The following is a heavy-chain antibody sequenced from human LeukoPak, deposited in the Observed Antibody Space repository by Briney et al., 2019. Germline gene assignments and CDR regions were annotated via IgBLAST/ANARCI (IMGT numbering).Heavy chain of an antibody. CDR2: TYYSGST. Sequence: SETLSLTCTVSGGSISSSSYYWGWIRQPPGKGLEWIGSTYYSGSTYYNPSLKSRVTISVDTSKNQFSLKLSSVTAADTAVYYCARDDFWSGYADWGQGTLVTVSS. CDR1: GGSISSSSYY. CDR3: ARDDFWSGYAD. D-gene: IGHD3-3*01. J-gene: IGHJ4*02. V-gene: IGHV4-39*01.